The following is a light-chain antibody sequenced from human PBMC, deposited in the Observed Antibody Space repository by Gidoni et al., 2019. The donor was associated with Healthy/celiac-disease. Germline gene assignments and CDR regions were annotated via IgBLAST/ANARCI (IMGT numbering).Light chain of an antibody. V-gene: IGKV3-15*01. CDR1: QSVSSN. CDR2: GAS. Sequence: EIVMTQSPATLSVSPGERATLYCRASQSVSSNLAWYQQKPGQAPRLLIYGASTRATGIPARFSGSGSGTEFTLTISSLQSEDFAVYYCQQYNNWPRTFGQXTKVEIK. J-gene: IGKJ1*01. CDR3: QQYNNWPRT.